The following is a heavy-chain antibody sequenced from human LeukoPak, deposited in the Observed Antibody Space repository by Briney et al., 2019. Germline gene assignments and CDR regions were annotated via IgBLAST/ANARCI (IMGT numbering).Heavy chain of an antibody. CDR2: IYYSGST. CDR1: GGSISSSSYY. D-gene: IGHD6-13*01. CDR3: ARVPPYSSSWYWGWFDP. J-gene: IGHJ5*02. Sequence: KSSETLSLTCTVSGGSISSSSYYWGWIRQPPGKGLEWIGSIYYSGSTYYNPSLKSRVTISVDTSKNQFSPKLSSVTAADTAVYYCARVPPYSSSWYWGWFDPWGQGTLVTVSS. V-gene: IGHV4-39*07.